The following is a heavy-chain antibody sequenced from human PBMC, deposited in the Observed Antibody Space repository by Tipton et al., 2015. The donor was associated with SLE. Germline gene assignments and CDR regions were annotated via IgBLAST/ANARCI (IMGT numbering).Heavy chain of an antibody. CDR1: GGSSSGYY. V-gene: IGHV4-34*01. D-gene: IGHD3-16*02. CDR3: ARGRVDYIRGTYRPSSFDY. CDR2: IHDSGSS. Sequence: LRLSCAVNGGSSSGYYWSWIRQSPGKALEWIGDIHDSGSSNYNPSLKSRVSISVDTSKNQISLKLNSVTAADTAVYHCARGRVDYIRGTYRPSSFDYWGQGTQVTVSS. J-gene: IGHJ4*02.